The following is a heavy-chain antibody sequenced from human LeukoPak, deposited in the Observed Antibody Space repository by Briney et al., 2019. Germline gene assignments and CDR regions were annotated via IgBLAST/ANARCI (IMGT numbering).Heavy chain of an antibody. Sequence: PSETLSLTCTVSGGSISSSSYYWGWIRQPPGKGLEWIGSIYYSGSTYYNPSLKSRVTISVDTSKNQFSLKLSSETAADTAVYYCARLPEIGAFDIWGQGTMVTVSS. V-gene: IGHV4-39*01. D-gene: IGHD3-22*01. CDR1: GGSISSSSYY. J-gene: IGHJ3*02. CDR2: IYYSGST. CDR3: ARLPEIGAFDI.